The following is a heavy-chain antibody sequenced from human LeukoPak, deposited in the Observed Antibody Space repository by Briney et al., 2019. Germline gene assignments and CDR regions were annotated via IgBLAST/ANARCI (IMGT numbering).Heavy chain of an antibody. D-gene: IGHD3-16*01. V-gene: IGHV3-23*01. CDR3: AKDDYRTRTFDY. CDR1: GFTFSAYA. Sequence: GGSLRLSCAASGFTFSAYAMSWVRQAPGKGLEWVSTISSSGGSTYYPDSVKGRFTISRDNSKNTLYLQMNSLRAEDTAVYYCAKDDYRTRTFDYWGQGTLVTVSS. J-gene: IGHJ4*02. CDR2: ISSSGGST.